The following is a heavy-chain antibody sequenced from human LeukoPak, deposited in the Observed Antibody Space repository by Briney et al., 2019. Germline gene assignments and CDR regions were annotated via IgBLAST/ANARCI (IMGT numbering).Heavy chain of an antibody. CDR3: ARGSSHGFDY. V-gene: IGHV2-70*12. CDR2: IDWDDDK. J-gene: IGHJ4*02. CDR1: GFSLTTSGMC. Sequence: ESGPTLVNPTQTLTVTCTFSGFSLTTSGMCVSWIRQPPGKALEWLALIDWDDDKSYSTSLKTRLTISRDTSRNQEVLTMTNMDPVDTATYYCARGSSHGFDYWGQGTLVTVSS.